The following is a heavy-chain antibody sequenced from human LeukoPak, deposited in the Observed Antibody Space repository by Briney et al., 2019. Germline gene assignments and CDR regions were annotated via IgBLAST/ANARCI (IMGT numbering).Heavy chain of an antibody. V-gene: IGHV1-69*05. J-gene: IGHJ6*03. Sequence: ASVKVSCKASGGTFSSYAISWVRQAPGQGLEWMGGIIPIFGTANYAQKFQGRVTITTDESTSTASMELSSLRSEDTAVYYCATGHGQQLVLMMGYYYYMDVWGKGTTVTVSS. CDR3: ATGHGQQLVLMMGYYYYMDV. CDR2: IIPIFGTA. CDR1: GGTFSSYA. D-gene: IGHD6-13*01.